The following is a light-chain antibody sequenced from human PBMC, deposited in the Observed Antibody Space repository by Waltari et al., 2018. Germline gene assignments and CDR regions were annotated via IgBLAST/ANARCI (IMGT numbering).Light chain of an antibody. CDR3: TSFTYKTTLV. V-gene: IGLV2-14*03. CDR1: NRAVGGYNH. Sequence: QSALPQPASVSGSPGQSITISCTGTNRAVGGYNHVSWYQYPPGKSPKLLIYDVTKGTSGKFGRLSGSRSVTRASLTISGIQAEKEDDYYSTSFTYKTTLVFGGGTKLGVL. J-gene: IGLJ2*01. CDR2: DVT.